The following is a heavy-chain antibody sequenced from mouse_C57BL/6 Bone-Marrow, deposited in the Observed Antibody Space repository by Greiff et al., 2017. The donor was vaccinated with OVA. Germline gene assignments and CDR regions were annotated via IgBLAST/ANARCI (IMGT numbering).Heavy chain of an antibody. D-gene: IGHD2-4*01. V-gene: IGHV1-55*01. CDR2: IYPGSGST. CDR3: ARSYYDYDGGPYWYFDV. CDR1: GYTFTSYW. Sequence: QVQLQQPGAELVKPGASVKMSCKASGYTFTSYWITWVKQRPGQGLEWIGDIYPGSGSTNYNEKFKSKATLTVDTSSSTAYMQLSSLTSEDSAVYYCARSYYDYDGGPYWYFDVWGTGTTVTVSS. J-gene: IGHJ1*03.